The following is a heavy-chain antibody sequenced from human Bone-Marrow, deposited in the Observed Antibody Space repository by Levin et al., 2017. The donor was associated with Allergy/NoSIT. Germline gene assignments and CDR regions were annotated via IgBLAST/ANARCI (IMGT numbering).Heavy chain of an antibody. J-gene: IGHJ6*03. CDR1: GASVNSGSYH. CDR2: IDYSGST. CDR3: ARDFDYYYYMDV. V-gene: IGHV4-61*01. Sequence: KSSETLSLTCSVSGASVNSGSYHWSWIRQPPGKALEWIGNIDYSGSTNYNPSLKSRVTISADTSKNQLSLELRSVTAADTAVYYCARDFDYYYYMDVWGKGTTLTVS.